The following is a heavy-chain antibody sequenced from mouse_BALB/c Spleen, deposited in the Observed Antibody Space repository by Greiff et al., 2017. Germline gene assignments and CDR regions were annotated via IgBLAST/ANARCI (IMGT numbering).Heavy chain of an antibody. V-gene: IGHV5-9-3*01. Sequence: EVHLVESGGGLVKPGGSLKLSCAASGFTFSSYAMSWVRQTPEKRLEWVATISSGGSYTYYPDSVKGRFTISRDNAKNTLYLQMSSLRSEDTAMYYCARQRGPGDYWGQGTSVTVSS. J-gene: IGHJ4*01. CDR1: GFTFSSYA. CDR2: ISSGGSYT. CDR3: ARQRGPGDY.